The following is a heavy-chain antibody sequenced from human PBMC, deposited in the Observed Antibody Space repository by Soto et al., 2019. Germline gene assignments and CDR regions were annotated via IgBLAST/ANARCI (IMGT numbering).Heavy chain of an antibody. CDR3: ARDGTDYDILTGQISDY. Sequence: GGSLRLSCAASGFTVSSNYMSWVRQAPGKGLEWVSVIYSGGSTYYADSVKGRFTISRDNSKNTLYLQMNSLRAEDTAVYYCARDGTDYDILTGQISDYWGQGTLVTVSS. V-gene: IGHV3-66*01. J-gene: IGHJ4*02. CDR2: IYSGGST. D-gene: IGHD3-9*01. CDR1: GFTVSSNY.